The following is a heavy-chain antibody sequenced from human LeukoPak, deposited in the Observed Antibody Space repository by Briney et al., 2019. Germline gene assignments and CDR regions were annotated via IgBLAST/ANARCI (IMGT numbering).Heavy chain of an antibody. CDR1: GFTFSDYA. Sequence: GGSLRLSCAASGFTFSDYAMRWVRQAPGKGLEWVSAISNAGGRTYYADSAKGRFTISRDNSKNTLYLQMNSLRAEDTAVYYCAREPNVDIVANRYYYYGMDVWGQGTTVTVSS. V-gene: IGHV3-23*01. CDR2: ISNAGGRT. J-gene: IGHJ6*02. D-gene: IGHD5-12*01. CDR3: AREPNVDIVANRYYYYGMDV.